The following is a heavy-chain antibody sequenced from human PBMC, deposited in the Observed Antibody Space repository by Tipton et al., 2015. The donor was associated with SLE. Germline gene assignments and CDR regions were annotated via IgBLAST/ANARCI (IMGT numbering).Heavy chain of an antibody. Sequence: RSLRLSCAASGFTFGDYAMSWVRQAPGKGLEWVSFIRSKAYGGTAEYAASVKGRFTISRDDSKGIVYLQMNSLKTEDTAVYYCIRDEWLGYWGQGTLVTVSS. CDR1: GFTFGDYA. CDR2: IRSKAYGGTA. D-gene: IGHD6-19*01. V-gene: IGHV3-49*04. J-gene: IGHJ4*02. CDR3: IRDEWLGY.